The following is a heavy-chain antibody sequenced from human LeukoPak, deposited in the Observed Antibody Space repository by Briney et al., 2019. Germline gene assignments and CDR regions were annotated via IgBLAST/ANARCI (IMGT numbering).Heavy chain of an antibody. D-gene: IGHD2-2*01. Sequence: SVKVSCKASGGTFSSYAISWVRQAPGQGLEWMGGIIPIFGTANYAQKFQGRVTITADESTSTAYMELSSLRSEDTAVYYCATANDRDIVLVPAPFDYWGQGTLVTVSS. CDR3: ATANDRDIVLVPAPFDY. V-gene: IGHV1-69*13. CDR2: IIPIFGTA. J-gene: IGHJ4*02. CDR1: GGTFSSYA.